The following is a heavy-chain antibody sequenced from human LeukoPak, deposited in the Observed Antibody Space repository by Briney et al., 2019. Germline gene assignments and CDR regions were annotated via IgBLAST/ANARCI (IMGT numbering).Heavy chain of an antibody. Sequence: PSQTLSLTCTVSGGSITNGGYYWSWIRQPAGKGLGWIGRIYTTGNTNYNPSLKSRVTISLDTSKNQFSLKLSSVSAEDTALYYCARERLGGSYYRPVDYWGQGTLVTVSS. CDR2: IYTTGNT. J-gene: IGHJ4*02. V-gene: IGHV4-61*02. D-gene: IGHD1-26*01. CDR3: ARERLGGSYYRPVDY. CDR1: GGSITNGGYY.